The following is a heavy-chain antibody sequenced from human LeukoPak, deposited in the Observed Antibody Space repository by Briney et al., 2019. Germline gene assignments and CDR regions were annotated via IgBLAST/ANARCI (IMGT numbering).Heavy chain of an antibody. V-gene: IGHV3-30*02. CDR3: AKDLGIAAAGDY. CDR1: GFTFSSYG. D-gene: IGHD6-13*01. Sequence: GGSLRLSCAASGFTFSSYGMHWVRQAPGKGLEWVAFIRYDGSNKYYADSVKGRFTISRDNSKNTLYLQMNSLRAEDTAVYYCAKDLGIAAAGDYWGQGTLVTVSS. CDR2: IRYDGSNK. J-gene: IGHJ4*02.